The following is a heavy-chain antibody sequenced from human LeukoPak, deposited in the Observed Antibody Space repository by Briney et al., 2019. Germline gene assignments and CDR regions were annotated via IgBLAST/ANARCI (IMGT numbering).Heavy chain of an antibody. Sequence: GGSLRLSCASSGFIFSDYYMDWVRQAPGKGVEWVGRSRGRGHSFTTEYAASVKARFTISRDNSQSALFLQMNSLQTEDTAVYYCARGSGDYRDTNYYGMDVWGLGTTVSVSS. J-gene: IGHJ6*02. V-gene: IGHV3-72*01. CDR1: GFIFSDYY. D-gene: IGHD3-3*01. CDR3: ARGSGDYRDTNYYGMDV. CDR2: SRGRGHSFTT.